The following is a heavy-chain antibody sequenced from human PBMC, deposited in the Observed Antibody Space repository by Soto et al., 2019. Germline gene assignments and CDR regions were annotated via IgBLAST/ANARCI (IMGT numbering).Heavy chain of an antibody. CDR1: GYTFTSYD. V-gene: IGHV1-8*01. Sequence: ASVKVSCKASGYTFTSYDINWVRQATGQGLEWMGWMNPNSGNTGYAQKFQGRVTMTRNTSISTAYMELSSLRSEDTAVYYCAREATVTTRGDYWGQGTLVTVSS. D-gene: IGHD4-17*01. CDR3: AREATVTTRGDY. J-gene: IGHJ4*02. CDR2: MNPNSGNT.